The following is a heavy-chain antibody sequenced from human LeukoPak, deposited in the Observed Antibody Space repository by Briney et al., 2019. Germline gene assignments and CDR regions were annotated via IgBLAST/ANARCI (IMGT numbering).Heavy chain of an antibody. CDR3: GRGLIFGVLITHYMDV. CDR1: GYTFTSYY. CDR2: INPSGGST. D-gene: IGHD3-3*01. Sequence: GASVKVSCKASGYTFTSYYIHWVRQAPGQGLEWMGIINPSGGSTTYAQKFQGRVTMTRDTSTSTVYMEVSSLRSEDTAVYYCGRGLIFGVLITHYMDVWGKGTTVTVSS. J-gene: IGHJ6*03. V-gene: IGHV1-46*01.